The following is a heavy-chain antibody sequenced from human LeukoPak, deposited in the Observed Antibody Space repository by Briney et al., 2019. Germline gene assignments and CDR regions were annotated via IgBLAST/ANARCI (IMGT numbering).Heavy chain of an antibody. J-gene: IGHJ4*02. CDR2: ISYDGSNK. CDR1: GFTLSSYG. Sequence: GGSLRLSCAASGFTLSSYGMHWVRQAPGKGLEWVAVISYDGSNKYYADSVKGRFTISRDNSKNTLYLQMNSLRAEDTAVYYCAKDGRDYGDYVDYWGQGTLVTVSS. CDR3: AKDGRDYGDYVDY. D-gene: IGHD4-17*01. V-gene: IGHV3-30*18.